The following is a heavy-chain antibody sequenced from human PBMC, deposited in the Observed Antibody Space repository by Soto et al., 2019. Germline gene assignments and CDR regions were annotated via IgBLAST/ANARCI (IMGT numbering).Heavy chain of an antibody. J-gene: IGHJ6*02. V-gene: IGHV1-69*13. CDR2: IIPIFGTA. CDR3: AMRWFGANYYYGMDV. CDR1: GGTFSSYA. Sequence: ASVQVSCKASGGTFSSYAISWVRQAPGQGLEWMGGIIPIFGTANYAQKFQGRVTITADESTSTAYMELSSLRSEDTAVYYCAMRWFGANYYYGMDVWGQGTTVTVSS. D-gene: IGHD3-10*01.